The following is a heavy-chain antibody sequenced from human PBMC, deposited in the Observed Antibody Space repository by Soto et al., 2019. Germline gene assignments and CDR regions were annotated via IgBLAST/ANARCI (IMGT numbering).Heavy chain of an antibody. CDR3: ARHTDCGSGISCLGSDNMDTDAFDI. V-gene: IGHV4-39*01. Sequence: QLQLQESGPGLVKPSETLSLTCTVSGGSISSDIHYWGWIRQPPGKGLEWIGTIYYSGNIYNNPSLRSRVTISMDTSKNQFSLRLTSMTAADTAVYYCARHTDCGSGISCLGSDNMDTDAFDIWGQGTMVTVS. CDR1: GGSISSDIHY. D-gene: IGHD3-10*01. J-gene: IGHJ3*02. CDR2: IYYSGNI.